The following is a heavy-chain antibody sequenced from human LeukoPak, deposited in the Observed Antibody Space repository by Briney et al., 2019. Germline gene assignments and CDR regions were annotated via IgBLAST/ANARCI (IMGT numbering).Heavy chain of an antibody. V-gene: IGHV4-59*01. CDR3: ARGSNWLDP. Sequence: PSETLSLICNVPGDSINNYYWSWVRQPPGKGLEWIGYIYYSGSTNYNPTLKSRVTISKDPSKKQVALKLTPVTAADTAVYYCARGSNWLDPWGQGTLVTVSS. J-gene: IGHJ5*02. D-gene: IGHD6-6*01. CDR1: GDSINNYY. CDR2: IYYSGST.